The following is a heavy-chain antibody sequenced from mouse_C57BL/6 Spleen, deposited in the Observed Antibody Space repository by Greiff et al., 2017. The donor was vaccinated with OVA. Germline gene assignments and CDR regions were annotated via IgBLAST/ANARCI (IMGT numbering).Heavy chain of an antibody. Sequence: EVKLVESGGDLVKPGGSLKLSCAASGFTFSSYGMSWVRQTPDKRLEWVATISSGGSYTYYPDSVKGRFTISRDNAKNTLYLQMSSLKSEDTAMYYCARQYSNYFDYWGQGTTLTVSS. D-gene: IGHD2-5*01. J-gene: IGHJ2*01. CDR3: ARQYSNYFDY. V-gene: IGHV5-6*01. CDR2: ISSGGSYT. CDR1: GFTFSSYG.